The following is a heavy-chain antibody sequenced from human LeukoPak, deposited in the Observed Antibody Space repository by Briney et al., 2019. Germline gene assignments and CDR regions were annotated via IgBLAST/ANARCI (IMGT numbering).Heavy chain of an antibody. D-gene: IGHD4-17*01. CDR2: IYYSGST. Sequence: SETLSLTCTVSGGSISSYYWSWIRQPPGKGLEWIGYIYYSGSTNYNPSLKSRVTILVDTSKNQFSLKLSSVTAADTAVYYCARHDYGDTTTAEYFQHWGQGTLVTVSS. V-gene: IGHV4-59*01. J-gene: IGHJ1*01. CDR3: ARHDYGDTTTAEYFQH. CDR1: GGSISSYY.